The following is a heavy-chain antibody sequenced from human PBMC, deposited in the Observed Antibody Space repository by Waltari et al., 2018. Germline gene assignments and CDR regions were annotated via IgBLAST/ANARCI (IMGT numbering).Heavy chain of an antibody. J-gene: IGHJ4*02. Sequence: QVPLVQSGAEVKKPGASVKVSCRASGYSFTTYGINWVRQAPGQGLEWMGWISPYNGDTQYSQKFQGRLTMTRNTSTSTAYMELTSLRSDDTAIYYCARAKSIINYAFHFDHWGQGSLV. CDR1: GYSFTTYG. CDR2: ISPYNGDT. CDR3: ARAKSIINYAFHFDH. V-gene: IGHV1-18*04. D-gene: IGHD2-2*01.